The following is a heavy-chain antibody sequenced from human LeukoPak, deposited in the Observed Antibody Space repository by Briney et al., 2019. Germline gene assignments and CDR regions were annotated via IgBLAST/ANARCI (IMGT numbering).Heavy chain of an antibody. D-gene: IGHD3-10*01. CDR3: AKDWSEGSGSYIDY. CDR1: GFSFGNHA. Sequence: GRSLRLSCAASGFSFGNHAMHWVRQAPGKGLEWLAVTSYDGTRQYYADFVRDRFTISRENSKNTLYLHMNSLRVDDTAVYYCAKDWSEGSGSYIDYWGQGALVTVSS. V-gene: IGHV3-30*04. J-gene: IGHJ4*02. CDR2: TSYDGTRQ.